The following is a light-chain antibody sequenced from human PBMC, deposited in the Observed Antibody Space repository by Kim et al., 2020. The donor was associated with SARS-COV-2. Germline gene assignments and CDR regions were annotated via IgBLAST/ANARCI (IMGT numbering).Light chain of an antibody. Sequence: YELTQPPSVSVSPGQTASISCSGDELAGKYACWYQQKPGQSPILLIYQDNKRPSGIPERFSGSSSVNSATLTIRETQAVDEADYYCQAWDSTTAVFGAGTQLTVL. CDR3: QAWDSTTAV. V-gene: IGLV3-1*01. CDR2: QDN. CDR1: ELAGKY. J-gene: IGLJ2*01.